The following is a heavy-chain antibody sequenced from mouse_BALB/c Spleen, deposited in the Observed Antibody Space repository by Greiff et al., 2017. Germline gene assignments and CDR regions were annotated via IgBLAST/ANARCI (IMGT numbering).Heavy chain of an antibody. CDR3: ARVEKYGNYDGAMDY. CDR2: INPYNGGT. V-gene: IGHV1-18*01. J-gene: IGHJ4*01. CDR1: GYSFTGYT. D-gene: IGHD2-10*02. Sequence: VQLKQSGPELVKPGASMKISCKASGYSFTGYTMNWVKQSHGKNLEWIGLINPYNGGTSYNQKFKGKATLTVDKSSSTAYMELLSLTSEDSAVYYCARVEKYGNYDGAMDYWGQGTSVTVSS.